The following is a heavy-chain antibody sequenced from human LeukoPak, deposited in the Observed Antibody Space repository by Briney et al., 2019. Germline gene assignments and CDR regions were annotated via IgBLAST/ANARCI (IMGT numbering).Heavy chain of an antibody. D-gene: IGHD3-22*01. CDR2: INPNSGGT. CDR3: ARENPTYYYDSSGYYVGY. Sequence: ASVKVSCKASGYTFTGYYMHWVRQAPGRGLEWMGRINPNSGGTNYAQKFQGRVTMTRDTSISTAYMELSRLRSDDTAVYYCARENPTYYYDSSGYYVGYWGQGTLVTVSS. CDR1: GYTFTGYY. J-gene: IGHJ4*02. V-gene: IGHV1-2*06.